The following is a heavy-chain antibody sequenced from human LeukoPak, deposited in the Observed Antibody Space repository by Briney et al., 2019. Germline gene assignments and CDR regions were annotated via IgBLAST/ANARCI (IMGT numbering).Heavy chain of an antibody. J-gene: IGHJ4*02. CDR3: ARVDRGGRGGRYSGLPLDD. CDR1: GGSISSGGYS. D-gene: IGHD5-12*01. Sequence: SETLSLTCAVSGGSISSGGYSWSWIRQPPGKGLEWIGYIYHSGSTYYNPSLKSRVTISVDRSKNQFSLKLSSVTAADTAVYYSARVDRGGRGGRYSGLPLDDWGQGTLVTVSS. CDR2: IYHSGST. V-gene: IGHV4-30-2*01.